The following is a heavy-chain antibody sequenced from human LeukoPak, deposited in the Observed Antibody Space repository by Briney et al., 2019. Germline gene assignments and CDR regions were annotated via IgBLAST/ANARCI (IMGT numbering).Heavy chain of an antibody. J-gene: IGHJ4*02. CDR3: ARGLSGRYFDWYYFDY. Sequence: TVSNSGGSTYYADSVKGRFNISRDISKNTVYLQMNSLRAEDTAVYYCARGLSGRYFDWYYFDYWGQGTLVTVSS. CDR2: SNSGGST. V-gene: IGHV3-53*01. D-gene: IGHD3-9*01.